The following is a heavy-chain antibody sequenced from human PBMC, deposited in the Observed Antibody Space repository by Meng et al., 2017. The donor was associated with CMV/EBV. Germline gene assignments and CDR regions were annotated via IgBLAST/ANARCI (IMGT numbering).Heavy chain of an antibody. CDR1: GGSFSGYY. Sequence: SETLSLTCAVYGGSFSGYYWSWIRQPPGKGLEWIGEINHSGSTNYNPSLKSRVTISVDTSKNQFSLKLSSVTAADTAVYYCARGLREFYYHYGMDVWGQGTTVTVSS. CDR2: INHSGST. J-gene: IGHJ6*02. CDR3: ARGLREFYYHYGMDV. D-gene: IGHD3-10*01. V-gene: IGHV4-34*01.